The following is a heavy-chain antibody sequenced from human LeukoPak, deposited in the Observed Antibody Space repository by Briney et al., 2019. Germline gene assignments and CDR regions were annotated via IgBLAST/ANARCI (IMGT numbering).Heavy chain of an antibody. CDR2: MNEYGSEI. CDR3: ARPRGCSSSRCNNFDY. Sequence: GGSLRLSCAVSGFTFSGFSMSWVRQAPGKGLEWVAKMNEYGSEIFYVDSVKGRFTTSRDNAKNSLYLQMNRLRAEDTAVYYCARPRGCSSSRCNNFDYWGQGTLVTVSS. J-gene: IGHJ4*02. V-gene: IGHV3-7*01. CDR1: GFTFSGFS. D-gene: IGHD2-2*01.